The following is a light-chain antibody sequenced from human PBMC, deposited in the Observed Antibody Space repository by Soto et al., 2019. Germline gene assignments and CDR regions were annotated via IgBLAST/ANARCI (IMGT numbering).Light chain of an antibody. CDR2: GAS. CDR3: QQYGSSLWT. CDR1: QSVSSSY. Sequence: TVLTQSPGTLSLSVGERAPLSCRASQSVSSSYLAWYQQKPGQAPRLLIYGASSRATGIPDRFSGSGSGTDFTLTISRLEPEDFAVYYCQQYGSSLWTFGQGIKVDIK. V-gene: IGKV3-20*01. J-gene: IGKJ1*01.